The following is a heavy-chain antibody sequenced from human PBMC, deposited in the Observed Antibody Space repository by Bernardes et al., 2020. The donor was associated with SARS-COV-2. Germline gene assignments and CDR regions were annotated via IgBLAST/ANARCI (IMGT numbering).Heavy chain of an antibody. CDR1: GIGLGSYG. CDR3: ARADCTSTMCHRGAYGV. Sequence: VTRRLNWTSAGIGLGSYGRASFREIPGKWVVWVVRISYDGRTIDYADSVKGRFTISRDNAKNIVSLQMNSLRVDDTAVYYCARADCTSTMCHRGAYGVWAQGTLVTVSS. V-gene: IGHV3-74*01. J-gene: IGHJ3*01. D-gene: IGHD2-2*01. CDR2: ISYDGRTI.